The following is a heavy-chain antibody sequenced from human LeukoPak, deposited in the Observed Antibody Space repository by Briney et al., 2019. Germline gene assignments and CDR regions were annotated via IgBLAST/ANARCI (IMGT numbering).Heavy chain of an antibody. J-gene: IGHJ4*02. CDR3: ARRKMAKRNYFDY. D-gene: IGHD5-24*01. Sequence: PSETLSLTCAVYGGSFSGYYWGWIRQPPGKGLEWIGEINHSGSTNYNPSLKSRVTISVDTSKNQFSLKLSSVTAADTAVYYCARRKMAKRNYFDYWGQGTLVTVSS. CDR2: INHSGST. CDR1: GGSFSGYY. V-gene: IGHV4-34*01.